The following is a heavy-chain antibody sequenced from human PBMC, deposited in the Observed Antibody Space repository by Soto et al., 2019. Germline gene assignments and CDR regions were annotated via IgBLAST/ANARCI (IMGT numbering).Heavy chain of an antibody. V-gene: IGHV3-33*01. CDR2: IWNDGNGY. CDR1: GFTFNNYG. CDR3: AIRQISPPTRGAASARGGMDV. J-gene: IGHJ6*02. Sequence: QVQLVESGGGVVQPGRSLRLACAASGFTFNNYGMHWVRQAPGKGLEWVAVIWNDGNGYYYANSVKGRFTISRDNSKNTVYLQMSSLRAEDTAVYYWAIRQISPPTRGAASARGGMDVWGQGTTVTVSS. D-gene: IGHD6-13*01.